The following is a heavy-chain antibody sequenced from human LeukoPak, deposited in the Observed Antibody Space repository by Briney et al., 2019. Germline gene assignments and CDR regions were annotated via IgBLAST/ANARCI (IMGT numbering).Heavy chain of an antibody. J-gene: IGHJ4*02. Sequence: GGSLRPSCAASGFTFDTYGMHWVRQAPGKELEWVAVISHDGVDKYYADSVKGRFTISRDNSKNTVSLQVNSLRAEDTAAYYCAKGGYCSATRCYVGKGMDDWGQGTLVTVSS. V-gene: IGHV3-30*18. CDR3: AKGGYCSATRCYVGKGMDD. D-gene: IGHD2-2*01. CDR1: GFTFDTYG. CDR2: ISHDGVDK.